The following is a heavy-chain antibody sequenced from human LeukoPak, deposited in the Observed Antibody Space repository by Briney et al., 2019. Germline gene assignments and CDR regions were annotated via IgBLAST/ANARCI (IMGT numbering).Heavy chain of an antibody. D-gene: IGHD3-22*01. CDR2: IKQGGSEE. CDR3: ARDPYDSGGYAAFDI. Sequence: GGSLRLSCAASGFTLSAYWMTWVRQAPGKGLEWVANIKQGGSEEYYVDSVRGRFTISRDNAKNSLYLQMNSLRAEDTALYYCARDPYDSGGYAAFDIWGQGTMVTVSS. J-gene: IGHJ3*02. V-gene: IGHV3-7*01. CDR1: GFTLSAYW.